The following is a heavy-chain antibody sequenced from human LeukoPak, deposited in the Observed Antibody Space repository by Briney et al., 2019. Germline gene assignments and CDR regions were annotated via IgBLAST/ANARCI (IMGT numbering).Heavy chain of an antibody. J-gene: IGHJ4*02. V-gene: IGHV4-38-2*02. CDR3: ARRAAARRPLDY. CDR1: GYSISSGYY. D-gene: IGHD6-13*01. CDR2: IYHSGST. Sequence: PSETLSLTCTVSGYSISSGYYWGWIRQPPGKGLEWIGSIYHSGSTYYNPSLKCRVTISVDTSKNQFSLKLGSVTAADTAVYYCARRAAARRPLDYWGQGTLVTVSS.